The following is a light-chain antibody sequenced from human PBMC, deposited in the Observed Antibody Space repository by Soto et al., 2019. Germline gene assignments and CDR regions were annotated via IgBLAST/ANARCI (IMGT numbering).Light chain of an antibody. CDR2: DAS. J-gene: IGKJ1*01. CDR3: QQYNSYPSWT. Sequence: DIQMTQSPSTLSASVGDRVTITCRASQSISSWLAWYQQKPGKAPKLLIYDASSFESGVPSRFSGSGSGTEFNLTICRLQPDDLATYYCQQYNSYPSWTFGQGTKVESK. CDR1: QSISSW. V-gene: IGKV1-5*01.